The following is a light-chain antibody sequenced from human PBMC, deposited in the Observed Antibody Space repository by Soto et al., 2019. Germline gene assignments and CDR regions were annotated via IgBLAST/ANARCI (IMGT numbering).Light chain of an antibody. V-gene: IGLV2-23*01. CDR3: FLYGYEKGCL. J-gene: IGLJ2*01. CDR1: SGDVLSYDG. Sequence: QSVMTQPASVTGSPGQSITISCTGPSGDVLSYDGVSWYQHHPGKAPKLLIYEGTKRPSGVSDRFSGPKSGHMASLTISGLHAEVETDYYCFLYGYEKGCLFGGGTKLTVL. CDR2: EGT.